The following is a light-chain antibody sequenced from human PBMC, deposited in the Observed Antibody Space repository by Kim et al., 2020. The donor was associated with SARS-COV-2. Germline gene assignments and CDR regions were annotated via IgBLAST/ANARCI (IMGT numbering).Light chain of an antibody. CDR2: EAS. CDR1: QSISNW. CDR3: QQYNTYPLT. J-gene: IGKJ4*01. Sequence: ASVGDRVTITCRASQSISNWWAWYQQKPGKTPNLLVYEASTLESGVPTRFSGSGSGTEFTLTISSLQPDDFATYYCQQYNTYPLTFGGGTKVDIK. V-gene: IGKV1-5*03.